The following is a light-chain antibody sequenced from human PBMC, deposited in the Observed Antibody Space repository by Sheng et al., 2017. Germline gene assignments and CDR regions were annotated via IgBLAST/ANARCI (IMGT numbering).Light chain of an antibody. V-gene: IGLV1-40*01. J-gene: IGLJ1*01. Sequence: QSVLTQPPSVSGAPGQRVTISCTGSSSNIGAGYDVHWYQQLPGTAPKLLIYGNSNRPSGVPDRFSGSTSATSATLAITGLQTGDEAVYYCGTWDTSVGAVFGTGTKVTVL. CDR1: SSNIGAGYD. CDR2: GNS. CDR3: GTWDTSVGAV.